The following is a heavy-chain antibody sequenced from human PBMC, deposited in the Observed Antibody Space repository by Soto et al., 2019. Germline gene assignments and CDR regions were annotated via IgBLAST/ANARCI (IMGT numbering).Heavy chain of an antibody. CDR3: ARGRASGSYYLLDY. CDR1: GNTFTSYD. V-gene: IGHV1-8*01. J-gene: IGHJ4*02. D-gene: IGHD3-10*01. Sequence: ASVKVSCKASGNTFTSYDINWVRQATGHGLAWMGWINPNSGNIGYAQKFQGRVTMTRDTAIRTASMEVSRLRSDDTAVYYCARGRASGSYYLLDYWGQGTLVTVSS. CDR2: INPNSGNI.